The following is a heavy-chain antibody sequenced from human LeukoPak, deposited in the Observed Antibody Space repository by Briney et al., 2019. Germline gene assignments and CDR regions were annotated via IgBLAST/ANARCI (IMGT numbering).Heavy chain of an antibody. CDR2: IHPSDGDT. CDR1: GYTFTNSY. J-gene: IGHJ4*02. D-gene: IGHD3-10*01. Sequence: ASVKVSCKASGYTFTNSYMHWVRQAPGQGLEWMGLIHPSDGDTKYAQEFQDRVTMTRDTSTSTVYMELSSLRFEDTAVYYCATYTQSGAQGISDYWGQGTLVTVSS. V-gene: IGHV1-46*01. CDR3: ATYTQSGAQGISDY.